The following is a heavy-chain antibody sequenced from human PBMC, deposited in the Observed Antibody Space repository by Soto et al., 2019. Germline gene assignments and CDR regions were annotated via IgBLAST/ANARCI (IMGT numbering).Heavy chain of an antibody. CDR3: ARAGYSYGYYYYYMDV. CDR2: IKQDGSEK. Sequence: GGSLRLSCAASGFTFSSYWMSWVRQAPGKGLEWVANIKQDGSEKYYVDSLKGRFTISRDNAKNSLYLQMNSLRAEDTAVYYCARAGYSYGYYYYYMDVWGKGTTVTVSS. CDR1: GFTFSSYW. V-gene: IGHV3-7*01. D-gene: IGHD5-18*01. J-gene: IGHJ6*03.